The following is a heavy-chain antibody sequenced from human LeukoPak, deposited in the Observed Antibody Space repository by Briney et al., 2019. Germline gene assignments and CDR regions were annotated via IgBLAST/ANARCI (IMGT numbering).Heavy chain of an antibody. D-gene: IGHD3-3*01. CDR3: ARNHDRDAFDI. Sequence: SETLSLTCSVSGGSISGYYWTWIRQPAGKGLEWIGSGTTNYNPSLKSRVTMSVDRSKNQLSLKLRSVTAADTAVYYCARNHDRDAFDIWGQGTLVTASS. J-gene: IGHJ3*02. V-gene: IGHV4-4*07. CDR1: GGSISGYY. CDR2: GTT.